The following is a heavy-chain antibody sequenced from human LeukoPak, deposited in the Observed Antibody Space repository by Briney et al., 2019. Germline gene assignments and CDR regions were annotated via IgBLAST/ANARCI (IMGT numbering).Heavy chain of an antibody. V-gene: IGHV3-23*01. CDR2: ISGGGDIT. D-gene: IGHD3-16*01. CDR1: GFNFANHA. J-gene: IGHJ5*02. Sequence: GGSLRLSCAASGFNFANHAMSWVRQTPGKGLEWVSAISGGGDITYYADSVTGRFTISRDNSKNTLYLQMNSLGAEDTAVYYCAREELGSSLGFDPWGQGTLVTVSS. CDR3: AREELGSSLGFDP.